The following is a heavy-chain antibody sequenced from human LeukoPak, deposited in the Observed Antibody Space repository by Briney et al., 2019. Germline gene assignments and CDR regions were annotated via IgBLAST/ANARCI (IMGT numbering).Heavy chain of an antibody. D-gene: IGHD6-13*01. CDR3: ARVNSSSWLEILYFDY. J-gene: IGHJ4*02. CDR2: IYYSGST. V-gene: IGHV4-39*07. CDR1: GGSISSSSYY. Sequence: KPSETLSLTCTVSGGSISSSSYYWGWIRQPPGKGLEWIGSIYYSGSTYYNPSLKSRVTISVDTSKNQFSLKLSSVTAADTAVYYCARVNSSSWLEILYFDYWGQGTLVTVSS.